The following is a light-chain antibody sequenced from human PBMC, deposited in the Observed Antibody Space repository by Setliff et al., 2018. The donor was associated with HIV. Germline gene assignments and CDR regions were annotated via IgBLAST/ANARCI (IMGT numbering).Light chain of an antibody. CDR2: RNN. V-gene: IGLV1-44*01. Sequence: QSALTQPPSASGTPGQRVTISCSGSSSNIGRNTVNWYQQLPGTAPKLLIYRNNQRPTGVPDRFSGSKSGTSASLAISGLQSEDEADYYCQSYDSSLSGSEVFGGGTKVTVL. J-gene: IGLJ2*01. CDR3: QSYDSSLSGSEV. CDR1: SSNIGRNT.